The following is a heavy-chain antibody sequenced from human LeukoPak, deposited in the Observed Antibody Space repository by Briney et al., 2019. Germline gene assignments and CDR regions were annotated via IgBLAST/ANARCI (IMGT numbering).Heavy chain of an antibody. CDR3: ARGYVEWFDP. V-gene: IGHV1-8*01. J-gene: IGHJ5*02. Sequence: ASVKVSCKTSGYTFTNYDINWVRQATGQGLEWMGWMNPNSGNTGYAQKFQGRVTMTRNTSISTAYMELSSLRSEDTAVYYCARGYVEWFDPWGQGTLVTVSS. CDR2: MNPNSGNT. D-gene: IGHD3-16*01. CDR1: GYTFTNYD.